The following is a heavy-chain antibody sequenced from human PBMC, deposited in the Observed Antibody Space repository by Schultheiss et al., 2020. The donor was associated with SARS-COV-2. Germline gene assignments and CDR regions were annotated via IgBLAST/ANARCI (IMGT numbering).Heavy chain of an antibody. Sequence: GGSLRLSCAASGFTFSSYAMHWVRQAPGKGLEYVSAISSNGGSTYYANSVKGRFTISRDNSKNTLYLQMGSLRAEDMAVYYCAIDGCSGGSCRHDYWGQGTLVTVSS. J-gene: IGHJ4*02. D-gene: IGHD2-15*01. CDR1: GFTFSSYA. CDR3: AIDGCSGGSCRHDY. V-gene: IGHV3-64*01. CDR2: ISSNGGST.